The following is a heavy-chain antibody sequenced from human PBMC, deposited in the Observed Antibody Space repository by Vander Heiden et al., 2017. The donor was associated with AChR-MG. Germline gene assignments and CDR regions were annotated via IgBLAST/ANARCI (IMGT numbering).Heavy chain of an antibody. CDR1: GFPFTSYA. CDR2: ISYDGSNK. Sequence: QVQLVESGGGVVQPGRSLRLSCAASGFPFTSYAMHWVRQAPGKGLEWVAVISYDGSNKYYADSVKGRFTISRDKSKNTLYLQMNSLRAEDTAVYYCARDAPVGAARAGLDYWGQGTLVTVSS. CDR3: ARDAPVGAARAGLDY. J-gene: IGHJ4*02. D-gene: IGHD6-6*01. V-gene: IGHV3-30-3*01.